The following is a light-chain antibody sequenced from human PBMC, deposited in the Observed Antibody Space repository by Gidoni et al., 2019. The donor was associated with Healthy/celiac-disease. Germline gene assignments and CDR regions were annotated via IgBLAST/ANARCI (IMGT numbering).Light chain of an antibody. J-gene: IGLJ3*02. V-gene: IGLV1-51*01. CDR1: SSNIGNNY. CDR3: GTWDSSLSAHWV. Sequence: QSVLTQPPSVSAAPGQQVTISCSGSSSNIGNNYVSWYQQLPGTAPKLLIYDNNKRPSGIPDRFSGSKSGTSATLGITGLQTGDEADYYCGTWDSSLSAHWVFGGGAKLTVL. CDR2: DNN.